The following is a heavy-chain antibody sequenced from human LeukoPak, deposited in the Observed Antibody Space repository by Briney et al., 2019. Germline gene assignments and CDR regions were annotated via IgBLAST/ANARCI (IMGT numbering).Heavy chain of an antibody. CDR2: ISYDGSNK. Sequence: GSLRLSCAASGFTFSNYAMHWVRQAPGKGLEWVAVISYDGSNKYYADSVKGRFTISRDNSKNTLYLQMNSLRAEDTAVYYCARGPYREYYYYGMDVWGQGTTVTVSS. CDR1: GFTFSNYA. V-gene: IGHV3-30*04. J-gene: IGHJ6*02. CDR3: ARGPYREYYYYGMDV. D-gene: IGHD4-11*01.